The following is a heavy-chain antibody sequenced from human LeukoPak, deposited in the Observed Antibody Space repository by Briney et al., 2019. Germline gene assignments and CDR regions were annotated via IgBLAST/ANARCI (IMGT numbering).Heavy chain of an antibody. V-gene: IGHV4-39*01. J-gene: IGHJ4*02. D-gene: IGHD2-2*01. Sequence: SETLSLTCTVSGGSISSSSYYWGWIRQPPGKGLEWIGSSYYSGSTYYNPSLKSRVTISVDTSKNQFSLKLSTVTAADTAVYYCARQLGYCSSTSCYADKVDYWGQGTLVTVSS. CDR2: SYYSGST. CDR1: GGSISSSSYY. CDR3: ARQLGYCSSTSCYADKVDY.